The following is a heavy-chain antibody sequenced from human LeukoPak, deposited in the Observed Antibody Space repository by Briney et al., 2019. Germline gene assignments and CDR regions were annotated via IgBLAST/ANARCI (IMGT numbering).Heavy chain of an antibody. Sequence: SETLSLTCTVSGGSISSYYWSWIRQPPGKGLEWIGYIYYSGSTNYNPSLKSRVTISVDTSKNQFSLKLSSVTAADTAVYYCARHGEYYDILTGYYNPPYYSDYWGQGTLVTVSS. V-gene: IGHV4-59*08. J-gene: IGHJ4*02. D-gene: IGHD3-9*01. CDR3: ARHGEYYDILTGYYNPPYYSDY. CDR1: GGSISSYY. CDR2: IYYSGST.